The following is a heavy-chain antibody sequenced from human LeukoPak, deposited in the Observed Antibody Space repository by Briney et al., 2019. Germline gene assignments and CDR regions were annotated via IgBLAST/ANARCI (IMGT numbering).Heavy chain of an antibody. CDR1: GFSFNDYY. CDR3: ARDRGVTMLVVQGGAFDI. D-gene: IGHD3-22*01. Sequence: GGSLRLSCVASGFSFNDYYMSWIRQAPGKGLEWVSSITGSGSAMYYADSVKGRFTVSRDNAKKSLFLQTNSLRAEDTAMYYCARDRGVTMLVVQGGAFDIWGRGTMVTVSS. V-gene: IGHV3-11*01. CDR2: ITGSGSAM. J-gene: IGHJ3*02.